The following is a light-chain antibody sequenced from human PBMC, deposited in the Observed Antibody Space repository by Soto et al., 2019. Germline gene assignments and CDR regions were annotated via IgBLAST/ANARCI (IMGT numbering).Light chain of an antibody. CDR2: EVS. V-gene: IGLV2-14*02. J-gene: IGLJ2*01. CDR3: SSYTSSGTVI. Sequence: QSALTQPASVSGSPGQSITISCTGTSSDVGSYNLVSWYQHHPGKAPKLMIYEVSERPSGVSNRFSGSKSGNTASLTISGLQAEDEADYYCSSYTSSGTVIFGGGTKLTVL. CDR1: SSDVGSYNL.